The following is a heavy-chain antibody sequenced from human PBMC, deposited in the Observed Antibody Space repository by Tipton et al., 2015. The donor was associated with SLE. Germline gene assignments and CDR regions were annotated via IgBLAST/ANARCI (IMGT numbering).Heavy chain of an antibody. D-gene: IGHD5-18*01. CDR2: IYYSGST. CDR3: AREMSARAFDI. CDR1: GGSISSYY. J-gene: IGHJ3*02. Sequence: TLSLTCTVSGGSISSYYWSWIRQPPGKGLEWIGYIYYSGSTNYNPSLKSRVTISVDTSKNQFSLKVSSVIAADTAVYYCAREMSARAFDIWGQETMVTVSS. V-gene: IGHV4-59*01.